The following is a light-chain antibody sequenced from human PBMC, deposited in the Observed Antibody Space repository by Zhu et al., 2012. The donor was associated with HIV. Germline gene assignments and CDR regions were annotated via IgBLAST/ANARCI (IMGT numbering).Light chain of an antibody. V-gene: IGKV3-11*01. CDR3: QHRNNWPSVT. CDR1: QSISKY. CDR2: DAS. Sequence: EIVLTQSPATLSLSPGERATLSCRASQSISKYLAWYQQKPGQAPRLLIYDASTRATGIPLRFSGSGSGTDFTLTISSLEPEDSAVYYCQHRNNWPSVTFGGGTKGGDQT. J-gene: IGKJ4*01.